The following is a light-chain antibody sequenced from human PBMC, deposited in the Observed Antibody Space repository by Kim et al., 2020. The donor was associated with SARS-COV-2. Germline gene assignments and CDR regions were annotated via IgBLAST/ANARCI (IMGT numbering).Light chain of an antibody. Sequence: EIVLTQSPGTLSLSPGERATLSCWASQSLRRSVLAWYQQIPGLPPRLLIYAASTRATGIPDRFSGSGSGTDFTLTISRLQPEDFAMYFCQQYGSSPYTFGQGTKLEIK. J-gene: IGKJ2*01. CDR2: AAS. CDR3: QQYGSSPYT. V-gene: IGKV3-20*01. CDR1: QSLRRSV.